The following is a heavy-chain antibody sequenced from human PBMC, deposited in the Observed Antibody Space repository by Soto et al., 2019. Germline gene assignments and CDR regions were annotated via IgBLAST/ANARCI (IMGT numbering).Heavy chain of an antibody. CDR1: GFTFSSYA. CDR2: ISGSGGST. CDR3: AMEYYYDSSGCYKFDY. V-gene: IGHV3-23*01. Sequence: GGSLRLSCAASGFTFSSYAMSWVRQAPGKGLEWVSAISGSGGSTYYADSVKGRFTISRDNSKNTLYLQMNSLRAEDTAVYYCAMEYYYDSSGCYKFDYWGQGTLVTVSS. D-gene: IGHD3-22*01. J-gene: IGHJ4*02.